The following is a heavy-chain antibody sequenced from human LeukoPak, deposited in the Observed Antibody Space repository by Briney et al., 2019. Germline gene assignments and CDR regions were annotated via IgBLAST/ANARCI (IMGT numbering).Heavy chain of an antibody. CDR3: ARVRWENYFDY. V-gene: IGHV1-46*01. CDR1: GYTFTTYY. Sequence: ASVKVSCKASGYTFTTYYMRWVRQAPGHGLEWMGIINPSGGSTSYAQKFQGRVTMTRDTSTSTVYMELSSLRSEDTAVYYCARVRWENYFDYWGQGTLVTVSS. D-gene: IGHD1-26*01. J-gene: IGHJ4*02. CDR2: INPSGGST.